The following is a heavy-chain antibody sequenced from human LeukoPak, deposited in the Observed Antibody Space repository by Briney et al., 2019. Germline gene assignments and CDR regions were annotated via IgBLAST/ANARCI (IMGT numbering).Heavy chain of an antibody. J-gene: IGHJ4*02. D-gene: IGHD3-10*02. Sequence: SETLSLTCSVSGASISSYYWSWIRQPPGKGLEWIGYIYYSGSTNYNPSLKSRVTISADTSKNQFSLNLSSVTAADTAVYYCARGGRNYVYYFDYWGQGTLVTVSS. V-gene: IGHV4-59*01. CDR2: IYYSGST. CDR3: ARGGRNYVYYFDY. CDR1: GASISSYY.